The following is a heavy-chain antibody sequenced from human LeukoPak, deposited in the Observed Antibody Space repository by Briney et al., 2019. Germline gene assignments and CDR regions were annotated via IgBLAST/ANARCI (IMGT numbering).Heavy chain of an antibody. CDR1: GFTFSSYW. CDR2: IKQDGSEK. V-gene: IGHV3-7*01. J-gene: IGHJ4*02. D-gene: IGHD3-10*01. Sequence: GGSLRLSCAASGFTFSSYWMSWVRQAPGKGLEWVANIKQDGSEKYYVDSVKGRFTISRDNAKNSLYLQMNSLRAEDTAVYYCARESGDALWVQGVRRRRAQYYFDYWGQGTLVTVSS. CDR3: ARESGDALWVQGVRRRRAQYYFDY.